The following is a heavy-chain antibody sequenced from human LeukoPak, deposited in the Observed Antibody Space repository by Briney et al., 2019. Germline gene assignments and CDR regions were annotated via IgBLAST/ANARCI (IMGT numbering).Heavy chain of an antibody. CDR1: GYTLTELS. V-gene: IGHV1-24*01. J-gene: IGHJ4*02. CDR3: ATDSPTPSTMVRGVIRA. CDR2: FDPEDGET. D-gene: IGHD3-10*01. Sequence: ASVKVSCKVSGYTLTELSMHWVRQAPGKGLEWMGGFDPEDGETIYAQKFQDRVTMTEDTSTDTAHMELSSLRSEDTAVYYCATDSPTPSTMVRGVIRAWGQGTLVSGSS.